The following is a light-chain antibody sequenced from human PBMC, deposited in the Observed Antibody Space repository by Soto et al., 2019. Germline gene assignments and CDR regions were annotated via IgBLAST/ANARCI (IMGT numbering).Light chain of an antibody. CDR3: QQYGNLLWT. Sequence: DIQMTQSPSSLSASVGDRVTITCQASQDINNYLNWYQHKPGKAPKLLIYDASNLETGVPSRFSGSGSGTDFTFPISSLQPEDIATYYCQQYGNLLWTFGQGTKVEIK. V-gene: IGKV1-33*01. CDR1: QDINNY. J-gene: IGKJ1*01. CDR2: DAS.